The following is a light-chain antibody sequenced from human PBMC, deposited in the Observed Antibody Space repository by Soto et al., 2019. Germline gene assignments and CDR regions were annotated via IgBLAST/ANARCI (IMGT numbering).Light chain of an antibody. CDR2: GAS. CDR3: QQYGGSPPT. CDR1: QSVSSNY. Sequence: EIVLTQSPGTLSSSPGERATLSCRASQSVSSNYLAWYQRKPGQAPRLLIYGASNRATDIPYRFGGSGSGTDFTLTITRLEPDDLAMYYCQQYGGSPPTFGQGTKVEIK. V-gene: IGKV3-20*01. J-gene: IGKJ1*01.